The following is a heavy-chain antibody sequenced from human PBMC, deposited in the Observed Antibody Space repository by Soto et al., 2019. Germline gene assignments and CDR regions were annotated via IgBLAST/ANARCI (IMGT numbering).Heavy chain of an antibody. CDR1: GGSISSGDYY. V-gene: IGHV4-30-4*01. Sequence: PSETLSLTCTVSGGSISSGDYYWSWIRQPPGKGLEWIGYIYYSGSTYYNPSLKSRVTISVDTSKNQFSLKLSSVTAADTAVYYCARAILDCVGGLNRLLWVGELLSPCWFDPWGQGTLVTVSS. CDR2: IYYSGST. CDR3: ARAILDCVGGLNRLLWVGELLSPCWFDP. J-gene: IGHJ5*02. D-gene: IGHD3-10*01.